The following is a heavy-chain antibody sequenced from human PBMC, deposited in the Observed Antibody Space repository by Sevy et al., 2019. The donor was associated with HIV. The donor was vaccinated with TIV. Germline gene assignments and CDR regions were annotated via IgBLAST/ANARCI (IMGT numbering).Heavy chain of an antibody. V-gene: IGHV4-34*01. D-gene: IGHD5-18*01. CDR2: INHSGST. Sequence: SETQSLTCAVYGGSFSGYYWSWIRQPPGRGLEWIGEINHSGSTNYNPSLKSRVTISVDTSKNQFSLKLSSVTAADTAVYYCASRRRGYSYGWGYYYYGMDVWGQRTTVTVSS. CDR1: GGSFSGYY. J-gene: IGHJ6*02. CDR3: ASRRRGYSYGWGYYYYGMDV.